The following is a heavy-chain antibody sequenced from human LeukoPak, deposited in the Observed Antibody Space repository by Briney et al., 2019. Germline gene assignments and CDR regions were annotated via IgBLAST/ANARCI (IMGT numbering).Heavy chain of an antibody. V-gene: IGHV3-23*01. D-gene: IGHD3-10*01. J-gene: IGHJ4*02. CDR3: AQGSWGDD. CDR2: ITGGGDST. Sequence: PGGSLRLSCAASGFTFSTDDMTWVRQAPGKGLEWVSTITGGGDSTYYADSVQGRFTISRDNSKNTVYPQMSSLRAEDTAVYYCAQGSWGDDWGQGTLVTVSS. CDR1: GFTFSTDD.